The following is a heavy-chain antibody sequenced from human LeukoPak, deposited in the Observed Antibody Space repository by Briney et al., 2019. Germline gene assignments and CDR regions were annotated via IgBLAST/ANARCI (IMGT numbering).Heavy chain of an antibody. D-gene: IGHD3-22*01. CDR3: ARSYYYDSSGYSQLRPFDY. CDR1: GYTFTSYY. CDR2: INPSGGST. V-gene: IGHV1-46*01. Sequence: ASVKVSCKASGYTFTSYYMHWVRQAPGQGLEWMGIINPSGGSTSYAQKFQGRVTMTRDTSISTAYMELSRLRSDDTAVYYCARSYYYDSSGYSQLRPFDYWGQGTLVTVSS. J-gene: IGHJ4*02.